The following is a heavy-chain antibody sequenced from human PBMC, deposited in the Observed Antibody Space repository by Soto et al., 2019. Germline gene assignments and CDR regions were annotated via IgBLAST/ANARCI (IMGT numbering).Heavy chain of an antibody. D-gene: IGHD5-18*01. CDR1: GGSISSYY. CDR3: AIRYGSFFDY. Sequence: QVQLQESGPGLVKPSETLSLTCTVSGGSISSYYWIWIRQPPGKGLQLIGYIYYSGSTNYSPSLKSRAYISVATSMNQFSLKLSALTAADTAVYYCAIRYGSFFDYWGQGPLVTVSS. V-gene: IGHV4-59*08. J-gene: IGHJ4*02. CDR2: IYYSGST.